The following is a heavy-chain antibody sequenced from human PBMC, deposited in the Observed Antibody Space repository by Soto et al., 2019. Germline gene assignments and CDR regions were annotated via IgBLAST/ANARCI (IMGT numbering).Heavy chain of an antibody. CDR2: IYYSGST. CDR3: ARGQRFSDWFDP. J-gene: IGHJ5*02. Sequence: SETLSLTCTVSGGSISSYYWSWIRQPPGKGLEWIGYIYYSGSTNYNPSLKSRVTISLDTSMNHFSLRLSSVTAADTAVYYCARGQRFSDWFDPWGQGTVVTVYS. CDR1: GGSISSYY. V-gene: IGHV4-59*12. D-gene: IGHD3-3*01.